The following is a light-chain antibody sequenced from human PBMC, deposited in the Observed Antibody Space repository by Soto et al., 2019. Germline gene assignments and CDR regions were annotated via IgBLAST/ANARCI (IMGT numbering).Light chain of an antibody. V-gene: IGKV2-30*02. CDR1: QSLVLSDGNTY. Sequence: DVVMTQSPLSLPVTLGQPASISCRSSQSLVLSDGNTYLNWFQQRPGQSPRRLIYKVSNRDSGIPARFSGSGSGTEFTLTISSLQSEDSAVYYCQQYNNWPPGYTFGQGTKLEIK. CDR3: QQYNNWPPGYT. J-gene: IGKJ2*01. CDR2: KVS.